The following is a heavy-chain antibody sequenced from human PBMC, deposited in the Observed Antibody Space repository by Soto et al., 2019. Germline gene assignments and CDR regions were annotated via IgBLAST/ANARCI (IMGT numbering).Heavy chain of an antibody. CDR1: GGSISSSSFH. J-gene: IGHJ5*02. D-gene: IGHD6-13*01. CDR3: ARRERAAGTDWWFDP. CDR2: IYYSGST. V-gene: IGHV4-39*01. Sequence: SVTLSLTCTVSGGSISSSSFHWGWIRQPPGKGLEWIGCIYYSGSTYYSPSLKSRVTISVDMSKNQFSLKLSSVTAADTSVYYCARRERAAGTDWWFDPWGQGTLVTVS.